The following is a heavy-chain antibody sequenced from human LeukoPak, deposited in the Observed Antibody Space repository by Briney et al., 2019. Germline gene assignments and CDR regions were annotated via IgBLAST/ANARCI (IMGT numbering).Heavy chain of an antibody. J-gene: IGHJ4*02. D-gene: IGHD2-2*01. Sequence: GASLKVSCKTSGYTFTGYYMHWVRQAPGQGLEWRGWINPNSGDTNSAQKFQGRVTMTRDTPISTAYMELSRLRSDDTAVYYCATYCTSTSCQGGNPFDYWGQGTLVTVSS. CDR3: ATYCTSTSCQGGNPFDY. CDR1: GYTFTGYY. V-gene: IGHV1-2*02. CDR2: INPNSGDT.